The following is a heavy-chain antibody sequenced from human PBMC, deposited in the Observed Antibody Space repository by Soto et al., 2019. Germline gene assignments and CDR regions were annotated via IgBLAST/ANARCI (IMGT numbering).Heavy chain of an antibody. CDR3: ARGYSSSWYDNYYYGMDV. CDR2: IIPIFGTA. CDR1: GGTFSSYA. D-gene: IGHD6-13*01. Sequence: SVKVSCKASGGTFSSYAISWVRQAPGQGLEWMGGIIPIFGTANYAQKFQGRVTITADESTSTAYMELSSLRSEDTAVYYCARGYSSSWYDNYYYGMDVWGQGTTVTVSS. J-gene: IGHJ6*02. V-gene: IGHV1-69*13.